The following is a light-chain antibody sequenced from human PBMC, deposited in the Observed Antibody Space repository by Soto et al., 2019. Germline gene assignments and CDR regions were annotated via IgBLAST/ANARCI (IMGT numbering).Light chain of an antibody. J-gene: IGKJ2*01. CDR1: QSVSSN. V-gene: IGKV3-11*01. CDR2: DAS. Sequence: EIVLTQSPATLSLSPGERATLSCRASQSVSSNLAWYQQKPGRAPRLLIYDASNRATGIPARFSGSGSGTDFALTISSLEPEDFAVYYCQQRRNWPMYTFGQGTKQEIK. CDR3: QQRRNWPMYT.